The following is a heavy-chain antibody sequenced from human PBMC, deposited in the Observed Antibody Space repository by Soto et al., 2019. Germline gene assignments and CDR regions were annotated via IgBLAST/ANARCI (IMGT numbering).Heavy chain of an antibody. V-gene: IGHV1-2*04. J-gene: IGHJ6*02. Sequence: ASVKVSCKASGYTFTGYYIHCVRQAPGQGLEWMGWINPNSGGTNYAQKFQGWVTMTRDTSISTAHMELSRLKSDDTAVYYCARSTVGATAKHYYYGMDVWGQGSTVTVSS. D-gene: IGHD1-26*01. CDR1: GYTFTGYY. CDR2: INPNSGGT. CDR3: ARSTVGATAKHYYYGMDV.